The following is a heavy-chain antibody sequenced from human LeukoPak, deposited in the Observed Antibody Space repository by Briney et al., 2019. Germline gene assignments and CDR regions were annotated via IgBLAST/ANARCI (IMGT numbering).Heavy chain of an antibody. V-gene: IGHV4-39*07. Sequence: PSETLSLTCTVSGGSISSSNYYWGWIRQSPGKGLEWMGTIYYSGSTNYNPSLKSRVTISVDTSKNQFSLKLSSVTAADTAVYYCARVEFGSYGSYFDYWGQGTLVTVSS. J-gene: IGHJ4*02. CDR1: GGSISSSNYY. D-gene: IGHD3-16*01. CDR3: ARVEFGSYGSYFDY. CDR2: IYYSGST.